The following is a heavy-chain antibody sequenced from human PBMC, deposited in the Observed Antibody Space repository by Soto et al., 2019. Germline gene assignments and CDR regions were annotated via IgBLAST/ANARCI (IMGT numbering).Heavy chain of an antibody. Sequence: QLQLQESGSGLVTPSQTLSLTCAVSGGSVSSGGYPWSGIRQPPWKALEWIGYIYHSGSTYYNPSLQSRVTISVDRAKNQFSLKLSSVTAADTAVYYCAAGGGLQRYSWGQGTLVTVS. D-gene: IGHD4-4*01. CDR2: IYHSGST. J-gene: IGHJ4*02. CDR3: AAGGGLQRYS. V-gene: IGHV4-30-2*01. CDR1: GGSVSSGGYP.